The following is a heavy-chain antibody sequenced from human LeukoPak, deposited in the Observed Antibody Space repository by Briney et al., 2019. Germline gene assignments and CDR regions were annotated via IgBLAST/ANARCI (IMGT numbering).Heavy chain of an antibody. Sequence: PSEALSLTCTVSGGSITSSSYYWGWVRQPPGKGLEWIGTIYHSGSPYYNTALKSRVTLSADTSKNQFSLVLSSVTAADTAVYFCARSGSYGNLDYWGQGTLVTVSS. CDR1: GGSITSSSYY. CDR2: IYHSGSP. V-gene: IGHV4-39*07. D-gene: IGHD5-18*01. CDR3: ARSGSYGNLDY. J-gene: IGHJ4*02.